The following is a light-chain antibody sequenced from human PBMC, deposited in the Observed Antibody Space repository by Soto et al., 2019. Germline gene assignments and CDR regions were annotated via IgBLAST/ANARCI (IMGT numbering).Light chain of an antibody. V-gene: IGKV1-39*01. CDR2: AAS. CDR1: QSISSY. Sequence: DIQMTQSPSSLSASVGDRVTITCRTSQSISSYLNWYQQRPGKAPNLLIYAASSLQSGVPSRFSGSGSGTDFTLTISSLQLEDFATYYGQQSYSTPVTFGQGTKVEIK. CDR3: QQSYSTPVT. J-gene: IGKJ1*01.